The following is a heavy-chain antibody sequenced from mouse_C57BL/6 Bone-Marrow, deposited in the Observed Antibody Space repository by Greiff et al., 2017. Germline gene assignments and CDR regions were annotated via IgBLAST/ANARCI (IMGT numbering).Heavy chain of an antibody. CDR1: GYTFTDYE. CDR2: IDPETGGT. D-gene: IGHD2-12*01. J-gene: IGHJ1*03. CDR3: TRGSLPIVDWYFDV. V-gene: IGHV1-15*01. Sequence: QVQLQQSGAELVRPGASVTLSCKASGYTFTDYEMHWVKQTPVHGLEWIGAIDPETGGTAYNQKFKGKAILTADKSSSTAYMELRSLTSEDSAVYYCTRGSLPIVDWYFDVWGTGTTVTVSS.